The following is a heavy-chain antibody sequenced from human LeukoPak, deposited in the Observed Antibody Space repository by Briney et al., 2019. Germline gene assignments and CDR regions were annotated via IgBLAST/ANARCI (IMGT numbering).Heavy chain of an antibody. Sequence: GGSLRLSCAASGFTFSSYGMHWVRQAPGKGLEWVAVISYDGSNKYYADSVKGRFTISRDNAKNSLYLQMNSLRAEDTAVYYCARGDSGSYPFDPWGQGTLVTVSS. D-gene: IGHD1-26*01. J-gene: IGHJ5*02. CDR1: GFTFSSYG. CDR3: ARGDSGSYPFDP. CDR2: ISYDGSNK. V-gene: IGHV3-30*03.